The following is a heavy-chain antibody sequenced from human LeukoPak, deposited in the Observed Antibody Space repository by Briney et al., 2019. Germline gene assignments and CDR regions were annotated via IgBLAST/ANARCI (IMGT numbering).Heavy chain of an antibody. CDR1: GFTFIRYG. CDR2: INHSGST. D-gene: IGHD3-22*01. J-gene: IGHJ4*02. V-gene: IGHV4-34*01. CDR3: VRDLFMDYYESSGYYRVD. Sequence: GSLRLSCAASGFTFIRYGMYWVRQPQGKGLEWIGEINHSGSTNYNPSLKSRVTISVDTSKNQFSLKLSSVTAADTAVYYCVRDLFMDYYESSGYYRVDWGQGTLVTVST.